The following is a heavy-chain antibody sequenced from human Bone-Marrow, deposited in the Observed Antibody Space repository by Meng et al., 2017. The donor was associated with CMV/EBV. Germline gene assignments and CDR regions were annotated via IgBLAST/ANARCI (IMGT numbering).Heavy chain of an antibody. D-gene: IGHD4-17*01. CDR3: ASELGGGDYAY. CDR1: VGSISSYY. J-gene: IGHJ4*02. Sequence: ECGPALGKPAATPPLSFSVSVGSISSYYWSWSRQPAGKGLEWIGRIYTSGSTNYNPSLKSRVTMSVDTSKNQFSLKLSSVTAADTAVYYCASELGGGDYAYWGQGTLVTVSS. V-gene: IGHV4-4*07. CDR2: IYTSGST.